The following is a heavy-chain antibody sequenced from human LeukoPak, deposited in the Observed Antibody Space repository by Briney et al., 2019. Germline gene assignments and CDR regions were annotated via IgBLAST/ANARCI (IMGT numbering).Heavy chain of an antibody. Sequence: KPSRPRPLPSTSPVAPFVVNTGTWIGKPPGKGLEGIGYIYYSGATNYNPSLTSRVTRSVDTSKNQFSLKLSSVTAADTAVYYCASPQRGSYYGFDAFDIWGQGTMVTVSS. V-gene: IGHV4-59*13. CDR2: IYYSGAT. J-gene: IGHJ3*02. CDR1: VAPFVVNT. CDR3: ASPQRGSYYGFDAFDI. D-gene: IGHD1-26*01.